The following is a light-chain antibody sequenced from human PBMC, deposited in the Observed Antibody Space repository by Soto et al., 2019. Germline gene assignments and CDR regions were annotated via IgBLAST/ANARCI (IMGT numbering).Light chain of an antibody. Sequence: VLTQPPSASGSPGQSVAISCTGTSSDVGGYNYVSWYQQHPGKAPKLMIYEVNKRPSGVPDRFSGSKSGNTASLTVSGLQAEDEADYYCSSYDGRRNVFGTATKVTV. CDR2: EVN. CDR3: SSYDGRRNV. J-gene: IGLJ1*01. V-gene: IGLV2-8*01. CDR1: SSDVGGYNY.